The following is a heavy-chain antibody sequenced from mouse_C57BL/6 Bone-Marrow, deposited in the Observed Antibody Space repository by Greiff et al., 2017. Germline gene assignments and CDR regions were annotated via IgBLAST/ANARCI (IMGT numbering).Heavy chain of an antibody. CDR1: GYAFSSSW. D-gene: IGHD4-1*02. J-gene: IGHJ2*01. V-gene: IGHV1-82*01. CDR2: IYPGDGDT. Sequence: QVQLQQSGPELVKPGASVKISCKASGYAFSSSWMNWVKQRPGKGLEWIGRIYPGDGDTNYNGKFKGKATLTADKSSRTAYMQLSSLTSEDSAVYFCARRGNFYYFDYWGQGTTLTVSS. CDR3: ARRGNFYYFDY.